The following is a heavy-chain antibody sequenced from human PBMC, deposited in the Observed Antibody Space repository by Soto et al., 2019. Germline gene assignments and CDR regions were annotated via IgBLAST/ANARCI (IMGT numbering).Heavy chain of an antibody. V-gene: IGHV4-59*01. D-gene: IGHD6-25*01. CDR1: GGSISPYY. J-gene: IGHJ4*02. CDR2: IYYSGST. Sequence: SPTLSLTCTVSGGSISPYYWSWIWQPPGRGLEWIGYIYYSGSTNYAPSTRNRVTISVHTSKTQFSLKLTSVTAADTAEYHSQRAKRRQSGWTFEYWGQGTRVT. CDR3: QRAKRRQSGWTFEY.